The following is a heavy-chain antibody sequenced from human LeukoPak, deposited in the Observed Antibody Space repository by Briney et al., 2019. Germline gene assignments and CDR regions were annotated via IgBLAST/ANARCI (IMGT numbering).Heavy chain of an antibody. CDR1: GYTFTSYG. J-gene: IGHJ4*02. V-gene: IGHV1-18*01. CDR2: ISAYNGNT. Sequence: ASVKVSCKAFGYTFTSYGISWVRQAPGQGLEWMGWISAYNGNTNYAQKLQGRVTMTTDTSTSTAYMELRSLRSDDTAVYYCARVISVAGTGDYWGQGTLVTVSS. D-gene: IGHD6-19*01. CDR3: ARVISVAGTGDY.